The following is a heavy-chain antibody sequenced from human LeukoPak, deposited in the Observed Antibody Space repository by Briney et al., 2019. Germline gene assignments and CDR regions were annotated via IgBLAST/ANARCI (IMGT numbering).Heavy chain of an antibody. CDR3: ARDMSSSGWYTSVSNIYYFDY. CDR2: ISAYNGNT. D-gene: IGHD6-19*01. Sequence: ASVTVSCKDSGYTFTSYGISWVRQAPGQGLERMGWISAYNGNTNYAQKLQGRVTMTTDTSTSTAYMELRSLRSDDTAVYYCARDMSSSGWYTSVSNIYYFDYWGQGTLVTVSS. J-gene: IGHJ4*02. CDR1: GYTFTSYG. V-gene: IGHV1-18*04.